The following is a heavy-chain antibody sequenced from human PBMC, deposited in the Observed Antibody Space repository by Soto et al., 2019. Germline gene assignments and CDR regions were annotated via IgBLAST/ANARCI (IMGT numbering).Heavy chain of an antibody. V-gene: IGHV1-18*01. CDR1: GYTFTSNG. D-gene: IGHD3-16*01. CDR3: VRDRHYYENREVGWFDP. CDR2: ISGHNGTT. Sequence: QVELVQSGAEVKKPGASVKVSCRTSGYTFTSNGISWVRQAPGQGLEWMGWISGHNGTTNYARKFQARVTMTTDTSTKTAFMELRMLRSDDTAVYYCVRDRHYYENREVGWFDPWGQGTLVTVSS. J-gene: IGHJ5*02.